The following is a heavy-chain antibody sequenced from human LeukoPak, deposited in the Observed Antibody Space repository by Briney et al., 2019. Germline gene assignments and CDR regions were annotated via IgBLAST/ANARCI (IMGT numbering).Heavy chain of an antibody. Sequence: SGGSLRLSCAASGFTFSSYWMSWVRQAPGKGLEWGANIKQDGSEKYYVASVKGRFTISRDSATNSLYLQMNILRAEDTAVFYCLSGPGHCGQGTLVTVSS. CDR3: LSGPGH. CDR2: IKQDGSEK. V-gene: IGHV3-7*01. CDR1: GFTFSSYW. J-gene: IGHJ4*02.